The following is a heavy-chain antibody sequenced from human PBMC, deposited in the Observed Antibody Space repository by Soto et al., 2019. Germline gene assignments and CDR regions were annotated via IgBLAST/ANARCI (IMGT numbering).Heavy chain of an antibody. CDR3: AREYSRWFDP. CDR2: IYHSGTT. CDR1: GDSFSSYY. V-gene: IGHV4-59*01. D-gene: IGHD2-15*01. Sequence: QVQLQESGPGLVKPSETLSLTCTVSGDSFSSYYWSWIRQPPGKGLEWIGYIYHSGTTTYNPSLKSRVTISVDTSKNQFSLKLSFVTAADTAVYYCAREYSRWFDPWGQGTLVTVSS. J-gene: IGHJ5*02.